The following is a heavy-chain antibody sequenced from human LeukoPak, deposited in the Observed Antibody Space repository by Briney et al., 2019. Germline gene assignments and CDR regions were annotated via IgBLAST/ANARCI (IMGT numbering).Heavy chain of an antibody. Sequence: GGSLRLSCAASGFTFSSYSMNWVRQAPGKGLEWVSYISSSSSTIYYADSVKGRFTISRDNAKNSLFLQMNSLRAEDTALYYCARGEGVPAAGPSQREQEHHLDYWGQGTLVTVPS. CDR3: ARGEGVPAAGPSQREQEHHLDY. CDR2: ISSSSSTI. V-gene: IGHV3-48*04. D-gene: IGHD6-13*01. CDR1: GFTFSSYS. J-gene: IGHJ4*02.